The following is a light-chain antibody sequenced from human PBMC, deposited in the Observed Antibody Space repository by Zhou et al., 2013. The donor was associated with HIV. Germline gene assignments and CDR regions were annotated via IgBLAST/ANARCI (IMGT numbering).Light chain of an antibody. CDR1: QDIRND. CDR2: AAS. CDR3: QQLHSYPIT. Sequence: AIQMTQSPSSLSASVGDRVTITCRASQDIRNDLGWYQQRPGKAPNLLIYAASTLQSGVPSRFSGSGSGTDFTLTISSLQPEDFATYYCQQLHSYPITFGQGTRLEIK. V-gene: IGKV1-6*01. J-gene: IGKJ5*01.